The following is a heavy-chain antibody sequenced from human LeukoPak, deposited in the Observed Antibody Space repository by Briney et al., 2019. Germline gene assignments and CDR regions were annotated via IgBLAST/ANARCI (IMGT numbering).Heavy chain of an antibody. CDR1: GFTFSSYG. J-gene: IGHJ4*02. CDR3: ARPSSSWSNFDY. D-gene: IGHD6-13*01. V-gene: IGHV3-30*03. CDR2: ISYDGSNK. Sequence: GGSLRLSCAASGFTFSSYGMHWVRQAPGKGLEWVAVISYDGSNKYYADSVKGRFTISRDNSKNTLYLQMNSLRAEDTAVYYCARPSSSWSNFDYWGQGTLVTVSS.